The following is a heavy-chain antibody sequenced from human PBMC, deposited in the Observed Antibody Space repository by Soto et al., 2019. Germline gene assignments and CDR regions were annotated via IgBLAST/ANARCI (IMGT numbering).Heavy chain of an antibody. CDR1: GGSISSYY. V-gene: IGHV4-59*08. Sequence: SETLSLTCTVSGGSISSYYWSWIRQPPGKGLEWIGYIYYSGSTNYNPSLKSRVTISVDTSKNQFSLKLSSVTAADTAVYYCARRGPYYYGSGSYYKANAFDIWGKGTMVTVSS. CDR3: ARRGPYYYGSGSYYKANAFDI. CDR2: IYYSGST. J-gene: IGHJ3*02. D-gene: IGHD3-10*01.